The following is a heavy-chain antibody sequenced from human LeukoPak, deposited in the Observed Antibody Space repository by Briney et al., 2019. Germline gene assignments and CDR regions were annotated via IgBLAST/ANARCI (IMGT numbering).Heavy chain of an antibody. V-gene: IGHV3-53*01. Sequence: GGSLRLSCAASGITVSNSYMTWVRQAPGKWLQWVSVIYSGGSTFYADSVKGRFTVSRDSSKNTLYLVMKSLRAEDTAIYYCARGHEALDYWGQGTLVTVSS. CDR1: GITVSNSY. J-gene: IGHJ4*02. CDR2: IYSGGST. CDR3: ARGHEALDY.